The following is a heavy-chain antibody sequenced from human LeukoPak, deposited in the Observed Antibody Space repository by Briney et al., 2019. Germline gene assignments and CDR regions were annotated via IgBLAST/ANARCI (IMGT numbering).Heavy chain of an antibody. CDR1: GFTFSSYA. CDR2: ISTSSSTK. V-gene: IGHV3-48*04. D-gene: IGHD6-19*01. CDR3: ARDSAGFDR. J-gene: IGHJ5*02. Sequence: GGSLRLSCAASGFTFSSYAMSWVRQAPGKGLEWVSYISTSSSTKYYAGSVKGRLTISRDNAKNSLYLQMSSLRAEDTAVYYCARDSAGFDRWGQGTLVTVSS.